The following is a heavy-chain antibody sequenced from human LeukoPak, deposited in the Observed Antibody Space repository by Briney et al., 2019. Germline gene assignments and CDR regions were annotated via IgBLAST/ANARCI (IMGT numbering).Heavy chain of an antibody. J-gene: IGHJ4*02. D-gene: IGHD6-13*01. V-gene: IGHV3-33*01. CDR2: IWYDGTNK. CDR1: GFTFTSYG. CDR3: ARKYSSSWYADY. Sequence: GGSLRLSCAASGFTFTSYGMHWVRQAPGKGLEWVAVIWYDGTNKYYTDSVKGRFTISRDDSKNTLYLQMNSLRAEDTAVYYCARKYSSSWYADYWGQGTLVTVSS.